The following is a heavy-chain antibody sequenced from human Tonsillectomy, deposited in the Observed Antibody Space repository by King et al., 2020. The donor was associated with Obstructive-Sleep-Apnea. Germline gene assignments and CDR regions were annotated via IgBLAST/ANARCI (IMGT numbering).Heavy chain of an antibody. CDR2: ISYDGSNK. V-gene: IGHV3-30-3*01. CDR1: EFTFSSYA. D-gene: IGHD3-22*01. J-gene: IGHJ4*02. Sequence: VQLVESGGGVVQPGRSLRLSCAASEFTFSSYAMHWVRQAPGKGLEWVAVISYDGSNKYYAESVRGRFTISRDNSKSTLYLQMSSLRAEDTAVYYCARDRFAGGESMIIVLIKGVDYWVQGSLVTVSS. CDR3: ARDRFAGGESMIIVLIKGVDY.